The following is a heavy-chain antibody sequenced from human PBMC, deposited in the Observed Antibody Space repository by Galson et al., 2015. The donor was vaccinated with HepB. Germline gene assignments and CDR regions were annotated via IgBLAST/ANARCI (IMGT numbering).Heavy chain of an antibody. Sequence: SCKASGYTFIGYYLHWVRQAPGQGLEWMGRINPNSGDTDYAQNFQGRVTMTRDTSINTAYMELSRLNFDDTAIYYCAREAENLRPWGQGTLVTVSS. CDR1: GYTFIGYY. V-gene: IGHV1-2*06. CDR2: INPNSGDT. CDR3: AREAENLRP. J-gene: IGHJ5*02.